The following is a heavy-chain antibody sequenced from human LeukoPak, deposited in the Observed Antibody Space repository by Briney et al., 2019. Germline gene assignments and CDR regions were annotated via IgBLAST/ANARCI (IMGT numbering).Heavy chain of an antibody. J-gene: IGHJ4*02. V-gene: IGHV4-59*01. CDR1: GGSISSYY. Sequence: KSSETLSLTCTVSGDSVSGGSISSYYWSWIRQSPGKGLEWIGYIFYSGNTNYNPSLQSRVTISVDTSKSQFSLKLSSVTGADTAVYYCARNGDLCLEYWGQGALVTVSS. CDR2: IFYSGNT. D-gene: IGHD4-17*01. CDR3: ARNGDLCLEY.